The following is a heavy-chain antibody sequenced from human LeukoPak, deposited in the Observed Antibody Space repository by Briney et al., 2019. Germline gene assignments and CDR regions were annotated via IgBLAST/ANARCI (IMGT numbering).Heavy chain of an antibody. V-gene: IGHV3-23*01. CDR1: GFTFSTYA. CDR3: AKSGGSMWYSPQFDY. D-gene: IGHD6-13*01. J-gene: IGHJ4*02. Sequence: PGGSLRLSCTAPGFTFSTYAMSWVRQAPGKGLEWVSLISDTGGTTYYADSVKGRFTISRDNSKNTLDLQLNSLRDDDTAVYYCAKSGGSMWYSPQFDYWGPGTPVTVSS. CDR2: ISDTGGTT.